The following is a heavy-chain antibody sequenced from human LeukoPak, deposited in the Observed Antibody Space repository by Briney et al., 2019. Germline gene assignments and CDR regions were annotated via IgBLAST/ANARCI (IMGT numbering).Heavy chain of an antibody. V-gene: IGHV1-18*01. CDR3: TRDGYNLNYFDY. D-gene: IGHD5-24*01. CDR1: GYTFTTYG. CDR2: ISPYNGNT. J-gene: IGHJ4*02. Sequence: ASVKVSCKASGYTFTTYGINWVRQAPGQGLEWMGWISPYNGNTNYAQKLQGRVTMTTDTSTGTAYMELRSLRSDDTAVYYCTRDGYNLNYFDYWGQGTLVTVSS.